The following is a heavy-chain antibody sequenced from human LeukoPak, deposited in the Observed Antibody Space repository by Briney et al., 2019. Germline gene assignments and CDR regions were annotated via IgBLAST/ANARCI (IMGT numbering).Heavy chain of an antibody. CDR2: IIPIFGTA. J-gene: IGHJ6*03. CDR3: ARTYYDFWSGYLGVGGSYYYMDV. V-gene: IGHV1-69*05. Sequence: VASVKVSCKASGGTFSSYAINWVRQAPGQGLEWMGGIIPIFGTASYAQKLQGRVTMTTDTSTSTAYMELRSLRSDDTAVYYCARTYYDFWSGYLGVGGSYYYMDVWGKGTTVTVSS. D-gene: IGHD3-3*01. CDR1: GGTFSSYA.